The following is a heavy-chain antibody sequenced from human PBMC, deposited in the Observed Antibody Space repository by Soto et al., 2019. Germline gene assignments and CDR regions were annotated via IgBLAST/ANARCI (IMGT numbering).Heavy chain of an antibody. Sequence: QVQLVQSGAEVKKPGSSVKVSCKASGGTFSSYAISWVRQAPGQGLEWMGGIIPIFGTANYAQKFQGRVTISAEESTSTAYMELSSLRSEDRAVYYCAIETTGQPPVAFDIWGQGTMVTVSS. D-gene: IGHD1-1*01. CDR1: GGTFSSYA. J-gene: IGHJ3*02. CDR3: AIETTGQPPVAFDI. V-gene: IGHV1-69*01. CDR2: IIPIFGTA.